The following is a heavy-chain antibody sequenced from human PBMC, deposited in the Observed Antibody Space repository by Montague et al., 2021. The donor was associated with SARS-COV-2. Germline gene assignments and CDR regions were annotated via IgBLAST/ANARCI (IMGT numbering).Heavy chain of an antibody. D-gene: IGHD3-3*01. J-gene: IGHJ3*01. V-gene: IGHV4-34*01. Sequence: SETLSLTCAVYGGSFTGYYWTWIRQPPGKGLEWIGEINHSGSSNYNPYLESRVTMSVDTSKNQFSLRLNSVSAADTAVYYCARDQVTIFGVLIMLPAAGAVDVWGQGTTVTVSS. CDR1: GGSFTGYY. CDR3: ARDQVTIFGVLIMLPAAGAVDV. CDR2: INHSGSS.